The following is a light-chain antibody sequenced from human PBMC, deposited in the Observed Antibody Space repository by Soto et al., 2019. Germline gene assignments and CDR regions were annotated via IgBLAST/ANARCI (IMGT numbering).Light chain of an antibody. CDR1: QSVSSY. J-gene: IGKJ5*01. CDR3: QQRSNWA. V-gene: IGKV3-11*01. CDR2: DAS. Sequence: EIVMTQSPDILSVSPGERATLSCRASQSVSSYLAWYQQKPGQAPRLLIYDASNRATGIPARFSGSGSGTDFTLTISSLEPEDFAVYYCQQRSNWAFGQGTRLEIK.